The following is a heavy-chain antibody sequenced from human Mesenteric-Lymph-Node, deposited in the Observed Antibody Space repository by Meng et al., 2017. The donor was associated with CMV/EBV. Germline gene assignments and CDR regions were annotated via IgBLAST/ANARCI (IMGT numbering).Heavy chain of an antibody. V-gene: IGHV4-4*02. CDR3: ARVDYYDSSVDY. CDR2: IYHSGST. Sequence: SETLSLTCTVSGGSISSSNWWSWVRQPPGKGLEWIGEIYHSGSTNYNPSLKSRVTISVDKSKNQFSLKLSSVTAADTAVYYCARVDYYDSSVDYWGQGTLVTVSS. CDR1: GGSISSSNW. D-gene: IGHD3-22*01. J-gene: IGHJ4*02.